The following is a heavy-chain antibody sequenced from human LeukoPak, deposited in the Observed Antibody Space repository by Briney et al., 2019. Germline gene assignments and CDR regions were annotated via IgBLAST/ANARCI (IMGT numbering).Heavy chain of an antibody. J-gene: IGHJ3*02. CDR3: AKDSWSFHDAFDI. CDR2: ISGPGGST. V-gene: IGHV3-23*01. CDR1: GITLINYA. D-gene: IGHD2-21*01. Sequence: PGGSLRLSCAASGITLINYAMSWVRQAPGKGLEWVSGISGPGGSTYYADSVKGRFTISRDNSKNTLYLQMNSLRAEDTAVYYCAKDSWSFHDAFDIWGQGTMVTVSS.